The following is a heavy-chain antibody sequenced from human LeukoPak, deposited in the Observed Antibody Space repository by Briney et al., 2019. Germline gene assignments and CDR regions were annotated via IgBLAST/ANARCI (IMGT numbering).Heavy chain of an antibody. J-gene: IGHJ4*02. D-gene: IGHD1-7*01. V-gene: IGHV3-23*01. CDR3: AKDERNWNYNLASQAYD. Sequence: GGSLRLSCAASGFRFSSYAMSWVRQAPGKGLEWVSAISGSGVSTYYADSVKGRFTVSRDNSKNTLYLQMSSLRAEDTAVYYCAKDERNWNYNLASQAYDWGQGTLVTVSS. CDR1: GFRFSSYA. CDR2: ISGSGVST.